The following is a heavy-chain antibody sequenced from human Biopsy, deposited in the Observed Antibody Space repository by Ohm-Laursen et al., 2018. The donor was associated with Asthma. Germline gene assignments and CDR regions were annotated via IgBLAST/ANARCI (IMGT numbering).Heavy chain of an antibody. D-gene: IGHD3-3*01. CDR1: GGSISSNGFY. CDR2: IYYTGGS. Sequence: TLSLTCTVSGGSISSNGFYWTWIRQHPGKGLEWIGYIYYTGGSYYNPSLESRVTISLDTSRNQFSLKLNSVTAADTAVYFCARGLPGDFWSWYFDLWGRGTLVTVSS. J-gene: IGHJ2*01. CDR3: ARGLPGDFWSWYFDL. V-gene: IGHV4-31*03.